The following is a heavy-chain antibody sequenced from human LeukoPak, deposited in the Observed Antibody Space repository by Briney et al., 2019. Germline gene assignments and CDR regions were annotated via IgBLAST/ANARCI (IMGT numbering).Heavy chain of an antibody. D-gene: IGHD3-9*01. J-gene: IGHJ4*02. Sequence: GGSLRLSCAASGFTFSDYYMSWIRQAPGKGLEWVSYISSSSFYTSYADSVKGRFTISRDNAKNSLYLQMNSLRAEDTAVYYCARDHRLRYFDWSDFDYWGQGTLVTVSS. CDR3: ARDHRLRYFDWSDFDY. CDR1: GFTFSDYY. V-gene: IGHV3-11*06. CDR2: ISSSSFYT.